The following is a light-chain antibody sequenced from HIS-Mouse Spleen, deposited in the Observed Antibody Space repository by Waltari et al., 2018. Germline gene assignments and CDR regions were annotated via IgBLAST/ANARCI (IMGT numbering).Light chain of an antibody. CDR3: NSRDSSGNHVV. Sequence: SSELTQDPAVSVALGQTVRITGLGDSLSSYYASWYQQKPGQAPVLVIYGKNNRPSGIPDRFSGSSSGNTASLTITGAQAEDEADYYCNSRDSSGNHVVFGGGTKLTVL. CDR1: SLSSYY. CDR2: GKN. J-gene: IGLJ2*01. V-gene: IGLV3-19*01.